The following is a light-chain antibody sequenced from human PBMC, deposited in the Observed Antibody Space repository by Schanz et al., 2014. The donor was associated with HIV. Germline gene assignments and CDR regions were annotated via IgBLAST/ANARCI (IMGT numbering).Light chain of an antibody. CDR2: DVS. CDR3: LSYTSGSAPYV. V-gene: IGLV2-8*01. J-gene: IGLJ1*01. Sequence: QSALTQPPSASGSPGQSVTISCTGTDRDIDTNNFVSWYQQHPGKAPKLIIHDVSTRPSAVPDRFSGSKSGNTASLTVSGLQAEDEADYYCLSYTSGSAPYVFGTGTQLTVL. CDR1: DRDIDTNNF.